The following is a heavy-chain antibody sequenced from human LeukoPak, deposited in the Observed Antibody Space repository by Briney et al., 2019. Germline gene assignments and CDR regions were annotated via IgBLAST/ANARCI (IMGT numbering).Heavy chain of an antibody. CDR3: ARGLPGYGDYVFDAFDI. CDR2: IYYSGST. V-gene: IGHV4-59*01. Sequence: IPSETLSLTCTVSGGSISTYYWSWIRQPPGKGLEWIGYIYYSGSTNYNPSLKSRVTISVDTSKNQFSLKLSSVTAADTAVYYCARGLPGYGDYVFDAFDIWGQGTMVTVSS. D-gene: IGHD4-17*01. CDR1: GGSISTYY. J-gene: IGHJ3*02.